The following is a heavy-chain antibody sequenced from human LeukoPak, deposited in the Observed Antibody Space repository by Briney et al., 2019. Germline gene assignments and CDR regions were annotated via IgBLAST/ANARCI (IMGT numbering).Heavy chain of an antibody. CDR1: GFTVSSNY. D-gene: IGHD2-21*02. V-gene: IGHV3-66*01. CDR3: ARVMTAITNWFDP. Sequence: GGSLRLSCAASGFTVSSNYWSWVRQAPGMGLEWVAVIFSDGSTYYADSVKGRFTISRDNSKNTLYLQMNNLRAEDTAVYYCARVMTAITNWFDPWGQGTLVTVSS. CDR2: IFSDGST. J-gene: IGHJ5*02.